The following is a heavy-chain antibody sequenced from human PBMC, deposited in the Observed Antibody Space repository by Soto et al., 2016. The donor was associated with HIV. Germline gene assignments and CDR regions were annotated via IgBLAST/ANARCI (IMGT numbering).Heavy chain of an antibody. J-gene: IGHJ4*02. D-gene: IGHD2-15*01. V-gene: IGHV4-34*02. CDR3: ARHVMVVTPNFDL. CDR2: INHLGDV. Sequence: QVRLQQWGTKLLKPSETLSLTCAVYGGSFQNFYWTWIRQAPGRGLEWIGEINHLGDVDCDSSLKSRLNISVDISKNQFSLRLNNVTSADTATYFCARHVMVVTPNFDLWGQGTVVTV. CDR1: GGSFQNFY.